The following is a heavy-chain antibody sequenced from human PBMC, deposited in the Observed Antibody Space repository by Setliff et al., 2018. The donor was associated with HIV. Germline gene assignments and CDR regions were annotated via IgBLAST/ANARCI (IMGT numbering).Heavy chain of an antibody. Sequence: ASVKVSCKASGYTFTGYYIHWVRQAPGQGLEWMGRVNPNSGGTNYAQKFQGRVTMTRDTSISTAYMELSRLRSDDTAVYYCASKLYCTYGVCLDAFDIWGQGTMDTVSS. V-gene: IGHV1-2*06. CDR3: ASKLYCTYGVCLDAFDI. D-gene: IGHD2-8*01. J-gene: IGHJ3*02. CDR1: GYTFTGYY. CDR2: VNPNSGGT.